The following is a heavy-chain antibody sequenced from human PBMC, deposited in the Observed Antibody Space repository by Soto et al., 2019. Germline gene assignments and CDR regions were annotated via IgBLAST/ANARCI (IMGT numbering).Heavy chain of an antibody. V-gene: IGHV3-49*03. D-gene: IGHD2-15*01. J-gene: IGHJ4*02. CDR3: TRALVVVAATPSYDY. CDR2: IRSKAYGGTT. Sequence: PGGSLRLSCTASGFTFGDYAMSWFRQAPGKGLEWVGFIRSKAYGGTTEYAASVKGRFTISRDDSKSIAYLQMNSLKTEDTAVYYCTRALVVVAATPSYDYWGQGTLVTVSS. CDR1: GFTFGDYA.